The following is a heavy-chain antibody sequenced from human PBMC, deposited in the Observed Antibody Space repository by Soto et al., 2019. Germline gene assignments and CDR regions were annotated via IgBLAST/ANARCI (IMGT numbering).Heavy chain of an antibody. V-gene: IGHV1-2*04. CDR2: INPNSGGT. J-gene: IGHJ6*02. Sequence: QVPLVQSGAEVKKPGASVKVSCKASGYTFTGYYMHWVRQAPGQGLEWMGWINPNSGGTNYAQKFQGWVTMTRDTSISTACMELSRLRSDDTAVYYCARGASIANPYYYGMDVWGQGTTVTVTS. CDR1: GYTFTGYY. D-gene: IGHD2-2*02. CDR3: ARGASIANPYYYGMDV.